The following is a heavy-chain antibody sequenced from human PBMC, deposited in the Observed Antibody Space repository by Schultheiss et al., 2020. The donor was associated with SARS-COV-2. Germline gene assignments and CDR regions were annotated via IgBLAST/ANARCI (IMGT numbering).Heavy chain of an antibody. CDR3: ARDLGSSRRGWFDP. V-gene: IGHV1-8*02. Sequence: ASVKVSCKASGGTFSSYDINWVRQATGQGLEWMGWMNPNSGNTGYAQKFQGRVTMTRDTSTSTVYMELSSLRSEDTAVYYCARDLGSSRRGWFDPWGQGTLVTVSS. CDR1: GGTFSSYD. CDR2: MNPNSGNT. D-gene: IGHD6-13*01. J-gene: IGHJ5*02.